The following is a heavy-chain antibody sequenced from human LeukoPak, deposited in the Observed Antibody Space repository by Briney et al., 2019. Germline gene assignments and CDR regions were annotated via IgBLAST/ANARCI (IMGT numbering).Heavy chain of an antibody. Sequence: GGSLRLSCAVSGFTFSNYYMHWVRQAPGKGLVWVSRIDDDGSDTTYADSVKGRFTISRGNAKNTLYLQMNSLRVEDTAVYYCARVRYCSSTSCTKAYFDSWGQGTLVTVSS. CDR3: ARVRYCSSTSCTKAYFDS. CDR2: IDDDGSDT. V-gene: IGHV3-74*01. D-gene: IGHD2-2*01. J-gene: IGHJ4*02. CDR1: GFTFSNYY.